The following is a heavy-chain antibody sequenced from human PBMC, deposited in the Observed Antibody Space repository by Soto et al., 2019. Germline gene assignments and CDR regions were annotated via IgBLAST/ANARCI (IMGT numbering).Heavy chain of an antibody. CDR3: ARLSSFTGEFAFDI. V-gene: IGHV1-18*04. J-gene: IGHJ3*02. CDR2: ISAYNGNT. D-gene: IGHD6-6*01. Sequence: ASVKVSCKASGYTFTSYGISWVRQAPGQGLEWMGWISAYNGNTNYAQKLQGRVTMTTDTSTSTAYMELSSLRSEDTAVYFCARLSSFTGEFAFDIWGQGTMVTVSS. CDR1: GYTFTSYG.